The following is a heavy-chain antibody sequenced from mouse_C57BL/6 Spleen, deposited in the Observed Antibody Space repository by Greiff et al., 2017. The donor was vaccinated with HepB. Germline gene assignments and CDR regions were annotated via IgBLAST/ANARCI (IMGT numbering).Heavy chain of an antibody. CDR1: GYTFTSYW. CDR3: AREGVYYGYPWFAY. V-gene: IGHV1-64*01. J-gene: IGHJ3*01. CDR2: IHPNSGST. Sequence: QVQLQQPGAELVKPGASVKLSCKASGYTFTSYWMHWVKQRPGQGLEWIGMIHPNSGSTNYNEKFKSKATLTVDKSSSTAYMQLSSLTSEDSAVYYCAREGVYYGYPWFAYWGQGTLVTVSA. D-gene: IGHD2-2*01.